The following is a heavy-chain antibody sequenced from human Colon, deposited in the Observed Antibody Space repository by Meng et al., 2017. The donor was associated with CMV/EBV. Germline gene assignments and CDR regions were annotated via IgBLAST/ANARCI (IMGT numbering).Heavy chain of an antibody. CDR2: IKHDGVEK. D-gene: IGHD6-13*01. V-gene: IGHV3-7*01. Sequence: GGSLRLSCVASGFNFNGSWMNWVRQTPGKGLEWVAKIKHDGVEKYYGDSVRGRFTISRDNARNSLYLQMNSLGADDTAVYYCARDGGWYEYFFDYWGQGILVTV. CDR3: ARDGGWYEYFFDY. J-gene: IGHJ4*02. CDR1: GFNFNGSW.